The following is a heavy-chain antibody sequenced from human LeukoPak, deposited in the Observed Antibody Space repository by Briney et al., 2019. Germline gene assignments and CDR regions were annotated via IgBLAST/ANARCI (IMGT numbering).Heavy chain of an antibody. J-gene: IGHJ6*03. CDR2: INDSASSGST. CDR3: ARGLDGYMDV. Sequence: SETLSLTCAVYGGSFSGYYWSWIRQPPGKGLEWIGEINDSASSGSTNYNPSLKSRVTVSVDTSKNQFSLKLSSVTAADTAVYYCARGLDGYMDVWGKGTTVTVSS. D-gene: IGHD5-24*01. V-gene: IGHV4-34*01. CDR1: GGSFSGYY.